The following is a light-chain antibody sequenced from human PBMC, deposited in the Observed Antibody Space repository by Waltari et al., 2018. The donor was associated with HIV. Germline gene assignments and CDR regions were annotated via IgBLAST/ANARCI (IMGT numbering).Light chain of an antibody. CDR1: SSDVGAYNY. Sequence: QSALTQPASVSGSPGQSITISCTGTSSDVGAYNYVSWYQQHPGNAPKLMIYEVSNRPSGVANLVSGSKSGNTAYLTISGLQAEDEADYYCSSYTSSSTPVVFGGGTKLTVL. CDR2: EVS. J-gene: IGLJ2*01. V-gene: IGLV2-14*01. CDR3: SSYTSSSTPVV.